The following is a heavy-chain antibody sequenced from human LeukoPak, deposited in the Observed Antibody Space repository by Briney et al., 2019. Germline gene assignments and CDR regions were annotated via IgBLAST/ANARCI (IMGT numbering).Heavy chain of an antibody. J-gene: IGHJ4*02. Sequence: GGSLRLSCAASGSTFSSYWMHWVRQAPGKGLVWVSRTNADGASTIYADSVKGRFTISRDNAKNTLYLQVNSLRAEDTAVYYCARDSHGGVDYWGQGTLVTVSS. CDR1: GSTFSSYW. CDR2: TNADGAST. D-gene: IGHD3-10*01. V-gene: IGHV3-74*01. CDR3: ARDSHGGVDY.